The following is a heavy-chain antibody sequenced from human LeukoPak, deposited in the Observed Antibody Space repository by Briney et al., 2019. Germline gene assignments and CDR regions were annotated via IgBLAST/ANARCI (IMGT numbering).Heavy chain of an antibody. D-gene: IGHD3-9*01. CDR2: IYTSGST. V-gene: IGHV4-61*02. CDR1: GGSISSGSYY. Sequence: SETLSLTCTVSGGSISSGSYYWSWLRQPAGKGLEWIGRIYTSGSTNYNPSLKSPVTISVDTSKNQFSLKLSSVTAADTAVYYCARGGGSYDILTGYYGQADYWGQGTLVTVSS. CDR3: ARGGGSYDILTGYYGQADY. J-gene: IGHJ4*02.